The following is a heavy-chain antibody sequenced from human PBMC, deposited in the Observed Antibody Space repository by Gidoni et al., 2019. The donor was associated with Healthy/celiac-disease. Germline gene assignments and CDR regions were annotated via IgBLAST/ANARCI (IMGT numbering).Heavy chain of an antibody. CDR1: GFTFSDYY. V-gene: IGHV3-11*01. J-gene: IGHJ4*02. D-gene: IGHD7-27*01. Sequence: QVQLVAPGGGLVKTGGSLRLSCAASGFTFSDYYMSWIRQAPGKGLEWVSYISSSGSTIYYADSVKGRFTISRDNAKNSLYLQMNSLRAEDTAVYYCASESTLGAFDYWGQGTLVTVSS. CDR2: ISSSGSTI. CDR3: ASESTLGAFDY.